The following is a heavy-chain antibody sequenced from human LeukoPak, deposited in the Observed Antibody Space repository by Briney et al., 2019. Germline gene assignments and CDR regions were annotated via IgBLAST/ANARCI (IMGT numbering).Heavy chain of an antibody. CDR3: ARRVYSSGWTIDY. D-gene: IGHD6-19*01. Sequence: SETLSLTCTVSGGPISSSSYYWGWIRQPPGKGLEWIGSIYYSGSTYYNPSLKSRVTISVDTSKNQFSLKLSSVTAADTAVYYCARRVYSSGWTIDYWGQGTLVTVSS. V-gene: IGHV4-39*01. CDR2: IYYSGST. CDR1: GGPISSSSYY. J-gene: IGHJ4*02.